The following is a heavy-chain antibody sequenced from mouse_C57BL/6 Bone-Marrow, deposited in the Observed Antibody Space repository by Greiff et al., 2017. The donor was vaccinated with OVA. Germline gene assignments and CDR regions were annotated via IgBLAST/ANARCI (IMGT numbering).Heavy chain of an antibody. CDR1: GFNIKDYY. CDR3: ARTLPRITTVVAKENAMDY. D-gene: IGHD1-1*01. J-gene: IGHJ4*01. V-gene: IGHV14-2*01. CDR2: IDPEDGET. Sequence: VQLQQSGAELVKPGASVKLSCTASGFNIKDYYMHWVKQRTEQGLEWIGRIDPEDGETKYAPKFQGKATITADTSSNTAYLQLSSLTSEDTAVYYCARTLPRITTVVAKENAMDYWGQGTSVTVSS.